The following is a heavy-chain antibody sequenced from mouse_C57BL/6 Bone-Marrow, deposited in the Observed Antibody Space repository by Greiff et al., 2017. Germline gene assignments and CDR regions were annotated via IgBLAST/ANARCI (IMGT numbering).Heavy chain of an antibody. J-gene: IGHJ4*01. CDR2: ISSGGDYI. V-gene: IGHV5-9-1*02. CDR1: GFTFSSYA. Sequence: EVQGVESGEGLVKPGGSLKLSCAASGFTFSSYAMSWVRQTPEKRLEWVAYISSGGDYIYYADTVKGRFTITRDNARNTLYLQMSSLKSEDTAMYYCTRASYYSNYDAMDYWGQGTSVTVSS. D-gene: IGHD2-5*01. CDR3: TRASYYSNYDAMDY.